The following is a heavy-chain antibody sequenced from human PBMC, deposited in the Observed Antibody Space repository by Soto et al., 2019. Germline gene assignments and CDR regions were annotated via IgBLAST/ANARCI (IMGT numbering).Heavy chain of an antibody. D-gene: IGHD2-15*01. CDR2: INPHSGGT. CDR1: GYTFTGYY. V-gene: IGHV1-2*02. Sequence: ASVKVSCKASGYTFTGYYMHWVRQAPGQGLEWVGWINPHSGGTNSAQKFQGRVTMTRDTSISTAYMELTSLRSDDTAVYYCARDRGGLYNFYGVAVWGQRPTVTVCS. CDR3: ARDRGGLYNFYGVAV. J-gene: IGHJ6*02.